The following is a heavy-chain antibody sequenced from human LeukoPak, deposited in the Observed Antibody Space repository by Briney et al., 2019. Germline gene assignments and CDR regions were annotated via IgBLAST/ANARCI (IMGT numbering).Heavy chain of an antibody. CDR1: GFTFSNYG. V-gene: IGHV3-30*02. CDR3: AKDTGVDYYMDV. Sequence: QPGGSLRLSCAASGFTFSNYGMHWDRQAPGKGLEWVAVLWYGGSNKYYADSVKGRFTISRDNSKNTLYLQMNSLRAEDTAVYYCAKDTGVDYYMDVWGKGTTVAVSS. CDR2: LWYGGSNK. D-gene: IGHD1-14*01. J-gene: IGHJ6*03.